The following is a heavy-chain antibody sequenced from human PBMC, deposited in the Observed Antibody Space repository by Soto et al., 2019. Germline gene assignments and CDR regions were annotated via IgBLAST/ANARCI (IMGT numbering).Heavy chain of an antibody. CDR1: GLTFSSYA. J-gene: IGHJ6*02. CDR2: ISLSGAST. Sequence: GALRLSCAASGLTFSSYAMSWVRQAPGKGLEWVSAISLSGASTFYADSVKGRFTISRDNSENTLYLQMNSLRAEDTAVYYWSKACFSSYGMDVRGQRPTVTAYS. D-gene: IGHD3-16*01. V-gene: IGHV3-23*01. CDR3: SKACFSSYGMDV.